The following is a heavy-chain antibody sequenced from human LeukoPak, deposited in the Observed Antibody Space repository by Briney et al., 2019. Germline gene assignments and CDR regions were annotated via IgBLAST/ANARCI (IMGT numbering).Heavy chain of an antibody. CDR1: GGSFSDYY. CDR3: ARLYEDWLYDY. CDR2: INHGGST. V-gene: IGHV4-34*01. D-gene: IGHD3-9*01. J-gene: IGHJ4*02. Sequence: SETLSLTCTVNGGSFSDYYWTWIRQPPGKGLEWIREINHGGSTNYNPSLKSRVTISVDKSKNQFSLKLSSVTAADTAVYYCARLYEDWLYDYWGQGALVTVSS.